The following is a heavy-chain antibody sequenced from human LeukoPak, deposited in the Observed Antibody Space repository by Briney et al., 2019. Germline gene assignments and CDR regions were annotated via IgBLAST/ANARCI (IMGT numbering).Heavy chain of an antibody. CDR2: ISGIGDNT. CDR1: GFTFSSYA. D-gene: IGHD5-12*01. J-gene: IGHJ6*03. CDR3: AKDEASGYGLGVGYYYYMDV. Sequence: GRSLRLSCAASGFTFSSYAMSWVRQAPGKGLEWVSSISGIGDNTYYADSVKGRFTISGDNSKNTLYLQMNSLRAEDTAVYYCAKDEASGYGLGVGYYYYMDVWGKGATVTVSS. V-gene: IGHV3-23*01.